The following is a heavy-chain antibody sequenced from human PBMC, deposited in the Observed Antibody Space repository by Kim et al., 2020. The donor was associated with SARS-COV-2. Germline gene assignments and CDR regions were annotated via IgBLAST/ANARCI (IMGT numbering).Heavy chain of an antibody. CDR3: ARSPYQLANYYYYMDA. J-gene: IGHJ6*03. D-gene: IGHD1-1*01. Sequence: DSVRGLFTVSRDNAKNSLFLQMNSLKAEDTAVYYCARSPYQLANYYYYMDAWGRGTTVIVSS. V-gene: IGHV3-7*04.